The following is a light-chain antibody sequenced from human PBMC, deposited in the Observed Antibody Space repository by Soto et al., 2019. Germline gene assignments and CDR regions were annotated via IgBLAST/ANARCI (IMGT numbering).Light chain of an antibody. CDR3: QQYYSWPPLT. CDR2: DAS. Sequence: EIVLTQSPATLALSPGERATLSCRARQSVRNYLAWYQQKPGRAPRLLIYDASNRATGIPARFSGSGSGTDFTLTISRLEPEDFAVYYCQQYYSWPPLTFGPGTKVDNK. J-gene: IGKJ3*01. CDR1: QSVRNY. V-gene: IGKV3-11*01.